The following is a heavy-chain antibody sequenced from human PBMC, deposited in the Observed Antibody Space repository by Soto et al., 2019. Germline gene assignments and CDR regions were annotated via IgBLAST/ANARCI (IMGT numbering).Heavy chain of an antibody. V-gene: IGHV3-66*01. CDR1: GFTVSSNY. J-gene: IGHJ4*02. D-gene: IGHD4-17*01. CDR2: IYSGGST. CDR3: AGDSVTTLSYY. Sequence: EVQLVESGGGLVQPGGSLRLSCAASGFTVSSNYMSWVRQAPGKGLEWVSVIYSGGSTYYADSVKGRFTISRDNSKNTLYRQMNSLRAEDTAVYYCAGDSVTTLSYYWGQGTLVTVSS.